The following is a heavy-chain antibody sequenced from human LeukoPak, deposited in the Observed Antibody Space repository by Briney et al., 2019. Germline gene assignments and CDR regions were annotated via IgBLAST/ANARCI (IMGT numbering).Heavy chain of an antibody. V-gene: IGHV3-66*01. CDR3: ARGGFGGGPGAFDI. CDR2: IYTGGTT. Sequence: PGGSLRLSCAASGFTVSTNYINWVRQAPGKGLEWVSIIYTGGTTYYADSVEGRFTISRDNSKNTLYLQMSSLRAEDTAVYYCARGGFGGGPGAFDIWGQGTMVTVSS. D-gene: IGHD3-10*01. J-gene: IGHJ3*02. CDR1: GFTVSTNY.